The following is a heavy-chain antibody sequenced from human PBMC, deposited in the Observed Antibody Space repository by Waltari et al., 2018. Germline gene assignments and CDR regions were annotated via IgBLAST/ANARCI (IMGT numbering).Heavy chain of an antibody. D-gene: IGHD3-9*01. CDR1: GGSISSSSYY. CDR2: IYYSGRT. Sequence: QLQLQESGPGLVKPSETLSLTCTVSGGSISSSSYYWGWLRQPPGKGLEGIGSIYYSGRTVYNPSLKSRVTISVDTSKNQFSLKLSSVTAADTAVYYCARYPFLTGYYSPDGYFDYWGQGTLVTVSS. CDR3: ARYPFLTGYYSPDGYFDY. V-gene: IGHV4-39*07. J-gene: IGHJ4*02.